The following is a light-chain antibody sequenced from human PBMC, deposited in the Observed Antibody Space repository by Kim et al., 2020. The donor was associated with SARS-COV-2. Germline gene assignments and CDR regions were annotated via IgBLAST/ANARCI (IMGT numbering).Light chain of an antibody. V-gene: IGLV7-43*01. J-gene: IGLJ2*01. CDR3: LLYWGGALF. CDR2: STT. CDR1: AGADTFGSY. Sequence: PGGTVTHSGCADAGADTFGSYAEWVEQKPGQAPRTLIYSTTCKHSWTPARCSGSLLGGKVALILSGVKLEDEGDYYCLLYWGGALFFGGGTQLTVL.